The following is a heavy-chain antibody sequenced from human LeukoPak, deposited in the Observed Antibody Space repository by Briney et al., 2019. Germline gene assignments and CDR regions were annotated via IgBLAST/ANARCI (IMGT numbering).Heavy chain of an antibody. J-gene: IGHJ4*02. Sequence: ASVKVPCKVSGYTLTELSMHWVRQAPGKGLEWMGGFDPEDGETIYAQKFQGGVTMTEDTSTDTAYMELSSLRSEDTAVYYCATSPRRVPSYYDILPFGYWGQGTLVTVSS. CDR1: GYTLTELS. CDR3: ATSPRRVPSYYDILPFGY. CDR2: FDPEDGET. V-gene: IGHV1-24*01. D-gene: IGHD3-9*01.